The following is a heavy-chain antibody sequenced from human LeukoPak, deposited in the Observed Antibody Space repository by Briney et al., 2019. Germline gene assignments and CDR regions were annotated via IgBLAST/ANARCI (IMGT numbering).Heavy chain of an antibody. CDR3: ARIPGDIVGATRGYAFDI. D-gene: IGHD1-26*01. CDR2: INPSGGST. CDR1: GYTFTSYY. J-gene: IGHJ3*02. V-gene: IGHV1-46*01. Sequence: ASVKVSCKASGYTFTSYYMHWVRQAPGQGLEWMGIINPSGGSTSYAQKFQGRVTMTRDTSTSTVYMELSSLRSEDTAVYYCARIPGDIVGATRGYAFDIWGQGTMVTVSS.